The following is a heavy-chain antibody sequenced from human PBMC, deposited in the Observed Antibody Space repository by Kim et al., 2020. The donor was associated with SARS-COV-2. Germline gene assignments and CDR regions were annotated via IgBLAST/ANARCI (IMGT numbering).Heavy chain of an antibody. J-gene: IGHJ6*03. Sequence: GGSLRLSCAASGFTFSSYGMHWVRQAPGKGLEWVAVIWYDGSNKYYADSVKGRFTISRDNSKNTLYLQMNSLRAEDTAVYYCARDQTIFGVVTSYMDVWGKGTTVTVSS. CDR3: ARDQTIFGVVTSYMDV. V-gene: IGHV3-33*01. D-gene: IGHD3-3*01. CDR1: GFTFSSYG. CDR2: IWYDGSNK.